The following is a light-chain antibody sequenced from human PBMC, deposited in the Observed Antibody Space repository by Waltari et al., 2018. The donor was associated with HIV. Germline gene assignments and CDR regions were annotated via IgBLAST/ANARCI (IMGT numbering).Light chain of an antibody. Sequence: DIVMTQSPATLSVSPGERATLSCRASQSVATNLAWYQQKPGQAPRLLIYGASTRATGIPARFSGSGSGTEFTLTITSLQSEDFEVYYCQQYNSWPLTFGGGTKVEIK. CDR3: QQYNSWPLT. CDR1: QSVATN. CDR2: GAS. J-gene: IGKJ4*01. V-gene: IGKV3-15*01.